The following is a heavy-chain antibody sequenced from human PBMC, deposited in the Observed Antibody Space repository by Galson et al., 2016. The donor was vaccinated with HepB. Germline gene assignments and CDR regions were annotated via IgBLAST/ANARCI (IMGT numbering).Heavy chain of an antibody. V-gene: IGHV3-74*01. J-gene: IGHJ4*02. Sequence: SLRLSCAASGFTFTSYPMHWVRQAPGKGLVWVSHIANDGTNSHYADSVKGRFSISSDNAKSTVYLQMNSVRVEDSAVYYCTSGGESRWGQGTLVTVSS. CDR1: GFTFTSYP. CDR2: IANDGTNS. D-gene: IGHD3-10*01. CDR3: TSGGESR.